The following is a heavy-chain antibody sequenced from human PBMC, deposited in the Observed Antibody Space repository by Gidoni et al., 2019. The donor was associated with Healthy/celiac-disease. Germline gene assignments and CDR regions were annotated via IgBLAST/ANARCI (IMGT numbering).Heavy chain of an antibody. CDR1: VFPFDDYA. V-gene: IGHV3-9*01. D-gene: IGHD6-19*01. J-gene: IGHJ4*02. Sequence: EVQLVESGGGLVQPGRSLRLSCAASVFPFDDYAMHLVRQAPGKGREWVLGISWNSGSIGYADSVKGRFTISRDNAKNSLYRQMNSLRAEDTALYYCAKAQEAGTFAGADYWGQGTLVTVSS. CDR3: AKAQEAGTFAGADY. CDR2: ISWNSGSI.